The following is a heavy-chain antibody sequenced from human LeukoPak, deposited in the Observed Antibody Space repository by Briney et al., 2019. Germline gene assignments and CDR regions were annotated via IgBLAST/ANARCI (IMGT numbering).Heavy chain of an antibody. J-gene: IGHJ3*02. Sequence: ASVKVSCKASGYTFTTFRSSWVRQAPGQGLECMGWISSNHGNTNYAQKLQGRVTMTTDTSTTTAYMGLRSLRSDDTAVYYCARENDRLGVFDIGGQGTMVTVSS. D-gene: IGHD3-10*01. CDR1: GYTFTTFR. CDR2: ISSNHGNT. CDR3: ARENDRLGVFDI. V-gene: IGHV1-18*04.